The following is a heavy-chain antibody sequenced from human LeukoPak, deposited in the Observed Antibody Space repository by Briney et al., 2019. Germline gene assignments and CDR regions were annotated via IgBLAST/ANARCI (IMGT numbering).Heavy chain of an antibody. CDR2: INHSGST. CDR1: GGSFSGYY. Sequence: SETLSLTCAVYGGSFSGYYWSWIRQPPRNGREWIGEINHSGSTNDNPPLKSRVTISVDTSKNQFSLKLSSVTAADTAVYYCARGKRRLSGSYYSYFQHWGQGTLVTVSS. CDR3: ARGKRRLSGSYYSYFQH. V-gene: IGHV4-34*01. D-gene: IGHD1-26*01. J-gene: IGHJ1*01.